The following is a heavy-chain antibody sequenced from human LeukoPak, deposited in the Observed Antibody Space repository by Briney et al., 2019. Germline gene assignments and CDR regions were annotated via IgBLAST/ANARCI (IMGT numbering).Heavy chain of an antibody. CDR2: INPSGGST. V-gene: IGHV1-46*01. D-gene: IGHD3-22*01. CDR1: GYTFTSYY. Sequence: ATVKVSCKASGYTFTSYYMHWVRQAPGQGLEWMGIINPSGGSTSYAQKFQGRVTMTWDTSTSTVYMELSSLRSEDTAVYYCARGGSLTHLTYYYDSSAYSPGDYWGQGTLVTVSS. J-gene: IGHJ4*02. CDR3: ARGGSLTHLTYYYDSSAYSPGDY.